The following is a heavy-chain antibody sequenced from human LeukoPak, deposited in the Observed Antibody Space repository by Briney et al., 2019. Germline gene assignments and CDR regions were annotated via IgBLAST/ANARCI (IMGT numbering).Heavy chain of an antibody. CDR1: GLTLRRYG. V-gene: IGHV3-33*01. D-gene: IGHD1-1*01. J-gene: IGHJ4*02. CDR3: ARESENWSFDK. CDR2: IWNDGSKQ. Sequence: GMSLRLSCAASGLTLRRYGMHWVRQAPGRGLEWVAVIWNDGSKQYYADSVKGRFTISRDNSKNTLHLQMNSLRADDTAVYYCARESENWSFDKWGQGTLVTVSS.